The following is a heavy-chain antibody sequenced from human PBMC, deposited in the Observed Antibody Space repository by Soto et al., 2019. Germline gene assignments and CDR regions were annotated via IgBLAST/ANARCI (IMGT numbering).Heavy chain of an antibody. D-gene: IGHD6-19*01. V-gene: IGHV3-21*01. Sequence: GGSLRLSCAASGFTFSSYSMNWVRQAPGKGLEWVSSISSSSSYIYYADSVKGRFTISRDNSKNTLYLQMNSLRAEDTAVYYCARESIRSESSGWYSWISNSLNYYYYGMDVWGQGTTVTVSS. CDR1: GFTFSSYS. CDR3: ARESIRSESSGWYSWISNSLNYYYYGMDV. CDR2: ISSSSSYI. J-gene: IGHJ6*02.